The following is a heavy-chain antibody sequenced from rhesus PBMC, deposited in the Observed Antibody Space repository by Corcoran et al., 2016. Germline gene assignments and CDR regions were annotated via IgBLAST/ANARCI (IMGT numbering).Heavy chain of an antibody. CDR1: GGSISSSY. Sequence: QLQLQESGPGLVKPSETLSVTCAVSGGSISSSYWSWIRQAPGKGLELIGYIYGSGSSTNYNPSLKSRVNLSVDTSKNQLSLKLSSVTAADTAVYYCASTGMEDSWGQGVVVTVSS. J-gene: IGHJ6*01. D-gene: IGHD1-1-1*01. V-gene: IGHV4-169*02. CDR3: ASTGMEDS. CDR2: IYGSGSST.